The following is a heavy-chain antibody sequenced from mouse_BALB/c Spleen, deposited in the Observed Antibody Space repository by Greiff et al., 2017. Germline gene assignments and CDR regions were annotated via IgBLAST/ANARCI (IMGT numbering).Heavy chain of an antibody. CDR3: AREHYYGSKPYYFDY. Sequence: VQLKESGPGLVAPSQSLSITCTVSGFSLTSYGVHWVRQPPGKGLEWLGVIWAGGSTNYNSALMSRLSISKDNSKSQVFLKMNSLQTDDTAMYYCAREHYYGSKPYYFDYWGQGTTLTVSS. J-gene: IGHJ2*01. CDR1: GFSLTSYG. V-gene: IGHV2-9*02. CDR2: IWAGGST. D-gene: IGHD1-1*01.